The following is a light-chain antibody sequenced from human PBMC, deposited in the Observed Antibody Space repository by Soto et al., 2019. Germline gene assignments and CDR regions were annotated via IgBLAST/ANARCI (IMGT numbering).Light chain of an antibody. CDR2: WAS. CDR1: QSVLYSSNNKNY. V-gene: IGKV4-1*01. CDR3: QQYYSPPLT. J-gene: IGKJ4*01. Sequence: DIVMTQSPDSLAVSLCERATINCKSSQSVLYSSNNKNYLAWYQQKPGQPPKLLIYWASTRESGVPDRFSGSGSGTDFTLTISSLQAEDVAVYYCQQYYSPPLTFGGGTKVDIK.